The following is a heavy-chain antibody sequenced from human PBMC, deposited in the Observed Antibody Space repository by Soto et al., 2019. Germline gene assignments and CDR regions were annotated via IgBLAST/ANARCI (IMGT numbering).Heavy chain of an antibody. CDR3: ARDPTIFGVVQNYGMDV. D-gene: IGHD3-3*01. CDR2: ISAYNGIT. V-gene: IGHV1-18*01. Sequence: QVQLVQSGAEVKKPGASVKVSCKASGYTFTSYGISWVRQAPGQGLEWMGWISAYNGITNYAQKLQGRVPMTTDTSTSTAYMELRRLRSDDTAVYYCARDPTIFGVVQNYGMDVWGQGTTVTVSS. CDR1: GYTFTSYG. J-gene: IGHJ6*02.